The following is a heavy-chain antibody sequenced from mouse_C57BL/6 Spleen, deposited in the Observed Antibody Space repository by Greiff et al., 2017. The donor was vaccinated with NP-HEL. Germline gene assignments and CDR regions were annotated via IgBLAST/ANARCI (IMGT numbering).Heavy chain of an antibody. CDR2: ISYDGSN. J-gene: IGHJ1*03. CDR3: ARDQRV. CDR1: GYSITSGYY. V-gene: IGHV3-6*01. Sequence: EVQLVESGPGLVKPSQSLSLTCSVTGYSITSGYYWNWIRQFPGNKLEWMGYISYDGSNNYNPSLKNRISITRDTSKNQFFLKLNSVTTEDTATYYCARDQRVWGTGTTVTVSS.